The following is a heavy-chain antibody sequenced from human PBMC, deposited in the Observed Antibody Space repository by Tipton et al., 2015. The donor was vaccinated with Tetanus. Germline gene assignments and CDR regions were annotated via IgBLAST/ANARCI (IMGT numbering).Heavy chain of an antibody. J-gene: IGHJ4*02. V-gene: IGHV3-23*01. CDR2: ITGGGDST. CDR1: GFTFSSFG. D-gene: IGHD1-1*01. CDR3: AKTGGQAYTGYHLAS. Sequence: SLRLSCAASGFTFSSFGMTWVRQAPGKGPEWVSLITGGGDSTYYADSVKGRFTVSRDNSKNTLYLQMNSLRADDTAVYYCAKTGGQAYTGYHLASWGQGTQVTVSS.